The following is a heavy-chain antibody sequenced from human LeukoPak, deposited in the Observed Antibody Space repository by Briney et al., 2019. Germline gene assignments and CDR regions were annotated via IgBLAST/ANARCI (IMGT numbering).Heavy chain of an antibody. V-gene: IGHV1-2*06. CDR3: ARDYCSSTSCLFDY. J-gene: IGHJ4*02. D-gene: IGHD2-2*01. Sequence: ASVKVSCKASGYTFTGYRMHWVRQAPGQGLEWMGRINPNSGDTNNAQKFQGRVTMTRDTSISTAYMDLSRLTSDDTAVYYCARDYCSSTSCLFDYWGQGTLVTVSS. CDR1: GYTFTGYR. CDR2: INPNSGDT.